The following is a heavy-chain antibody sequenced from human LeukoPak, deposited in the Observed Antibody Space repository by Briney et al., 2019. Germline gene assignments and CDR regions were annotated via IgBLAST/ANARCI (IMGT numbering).Heavy chain of an antibody. J-gene: IGHJ5*02. Sequence: SETLSLTCTVSGGSFTSGDDYWGWIRQPPGRALEWIGSVYSSGSTYYNPSLQNRVTISLDTSKNQFSLNLKSVTAADTAVYYCARSGGYCGSTTCHTTWFAPWGQGTLVTVSS. CDR2: VYSSGST. CDR1: GGSFTSGDDY. CDR3: ARSGGYCGSTTCHTTWFAP. D-gene: IGHD2-15*01. V-gene: IGHV4-39*07.